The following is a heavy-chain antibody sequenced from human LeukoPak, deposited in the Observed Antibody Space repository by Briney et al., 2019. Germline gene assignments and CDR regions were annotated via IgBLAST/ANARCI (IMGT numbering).Heavy chain of an antibody. V-gene: IGHV4-4*07. J-gene: IGHJ6*02. CDR1: GGSISSYY. Sequence: SETLSLTCTVSGGSISSYYWSWIRQPATKGLEWIGRIYTNGSTKYNPSLKSRITMSVDTSKNQFSLRLSSVTAADTAMYYCARDPYASESPYYYGLDVWGQGTTVTVSS. CDR3: ARDPYASESPYYYGLDV. D-gene: IGHD3-10*01. CDR2: IYTNGST.